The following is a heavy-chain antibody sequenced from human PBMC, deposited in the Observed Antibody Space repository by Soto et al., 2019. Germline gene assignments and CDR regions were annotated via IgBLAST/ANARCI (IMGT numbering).Heavy chain of an antibody. D-gene: IGHD1-26*01. CDR3: ESLYSGSYWGSDAFDI. CDR2: ISYDGSNK. CDR1: GFTFSSYA. V-gene: IGHV3-30-3*01. J-gene: IGHJ3*02. Sequence: GGSLRLSCAASGFTFSSYAMHWVRQAPGKGLEWVAVISYDGSNKYYADSVEGRFTISRDNSKNTLYLQMNSMRAEDTAVYYCESLYSGSYWGSDAFDIWGQGTMVNVS.